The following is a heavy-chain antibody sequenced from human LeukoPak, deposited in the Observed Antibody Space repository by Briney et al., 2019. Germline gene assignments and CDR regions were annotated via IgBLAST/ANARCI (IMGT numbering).Heavy chain of an antibody. Sequence: GGSLRLSCAASGFIFSSHSMNWVRQAPGKGLEWVSSISSSSTYIYYADSVKGRFTISRDNAKNSLYLQMNSLRAEDTAVYYCARVFVDTAMVRAFDIWGQGTMVTVSS. CDR1: GFIFSSHS. V-gene: IGHV3-21*01. J-gene: IGHJ3*02. CDR2: ISSSSTYI. CDR3: ARVFVDTAMVRAFDI. D-gene: IGHD5-18*01.